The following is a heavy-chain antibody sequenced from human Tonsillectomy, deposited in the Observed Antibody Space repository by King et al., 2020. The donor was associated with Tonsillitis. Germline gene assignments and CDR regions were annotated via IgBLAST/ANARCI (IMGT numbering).Heavy chain of an antibody. CDR1: GFTVSNNY. D-gene: IGHD1-26*01. Sequence: VQLVESGGGLVQPGGSLRLSCAASGFTVSNNYMSWVRQAPGKGLEWVSVIYNGGSTYYADSVKGRFTISRHNSKNTLYLQMSSLRAEDTAVYYCASGAAYYYYGMDVWGQGTTVTVSS. J-gene: IGHJ6*02. CDR3: ASGAAYYYYGMDV. V-gene: IGHV3-53*04. CDR2: IYNGGST.